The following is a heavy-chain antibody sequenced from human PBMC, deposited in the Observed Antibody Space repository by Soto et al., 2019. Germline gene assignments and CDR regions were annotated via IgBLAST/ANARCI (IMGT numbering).Heavy chain of an antibody. CDR2: IKSKTDGGTT. J-gene: IGHJ6*02. CDR1: SVSNAW. V-gene: IGHV3-15*07. D-gene: IGHD4-17*01. Sequence: SVSNAWMNWVRQAPGKGLEWVGRIKSKTDGGTTDYAAPVKGRFTISRDDSKNTLYLQMNSLKTEDTAVYYCTTELHGDYAPEGMDVWGQGTTVTVSS. CDR3: TTELHGDYAPEGMDV.